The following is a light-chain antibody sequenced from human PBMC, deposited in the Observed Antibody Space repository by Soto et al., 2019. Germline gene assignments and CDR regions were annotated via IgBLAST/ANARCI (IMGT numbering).Light chain of an antibody. CDR1: QSVDNY. J-gene: IGKJ4*01. Sequence: EIVLTQCPDTLSLSPGERATLACRASQSVDNYLAWYQQRPGQAPRLLIYDASNRASGIPARFSGSGSGTDFTLTISSLEPEDFAVYYCQQRSTGPPLTFGGGTKVEIK. CDR2: DAS. V-gene: IGKV3-11*01. CDR3: QQRSTGPPLT.